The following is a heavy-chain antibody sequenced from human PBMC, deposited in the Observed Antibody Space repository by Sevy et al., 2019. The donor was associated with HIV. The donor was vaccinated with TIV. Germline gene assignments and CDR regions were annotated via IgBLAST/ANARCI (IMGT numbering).Heavy chain of an antibody. CDR1: GFTFGDYA. V-gene: IGHV3-49*03. Sequence: GGSLRLSCTASGFTFGDYAMSWFRQAPGKGLEWVGLIRSKDYGGTTEYAASVKGRFTISRDDSKSIAYLQMNSLKTEDTAVYYCTRDFYDFWSGYWSHWGQGTLVTVSS. J-gene: IGHJ4*02. CDR3: TRDFYDFWSGYWSH. D-gene: IGHD3-3*01. CDR2: IRSKDYGGTT.